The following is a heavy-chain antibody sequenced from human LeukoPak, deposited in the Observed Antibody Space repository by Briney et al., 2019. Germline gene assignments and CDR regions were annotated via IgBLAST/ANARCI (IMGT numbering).Heavy chain of an antibody. V-gene: IGHV4-59*02. J-gene: IGHJ5*02. CDR3: ARDSYGSGLQGDWFDP. CDR1: GGSVSSYY. D-gene: IGHD3-10*01. Sequence: PSETLSLTCTVSGGSVSSYYWSWIRQPPGKGLEWNGYIYYSGSTNYNPSLKSRVTISVDTSKNQFSLKLSSVTAADTAVYYCARDSYGSGLQGDWFDPWGQGTLVTVSS. CDR2: IYYSGST.